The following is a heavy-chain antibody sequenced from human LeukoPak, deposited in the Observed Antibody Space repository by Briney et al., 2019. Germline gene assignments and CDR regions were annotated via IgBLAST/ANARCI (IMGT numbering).Heavy chain of an antibody. Sequence: PSETLSLTCTVSGGSISSYYWSWIRQPPGKGLEWIGYIYYSGSTNYNPSLKSRVTISVDTSKNQFSLKLSSVTAADTAVYYCARTIVGATRRFDYWGQGTLVTVSS. CDR1: GGSISSYY. CDR3: ARTIVGATRRFDY. CDR2: IYYSGST. D-gene: IGHD1-26*01. J-gene: IGHJ4*02. V-gene: IGHV4-59*08.